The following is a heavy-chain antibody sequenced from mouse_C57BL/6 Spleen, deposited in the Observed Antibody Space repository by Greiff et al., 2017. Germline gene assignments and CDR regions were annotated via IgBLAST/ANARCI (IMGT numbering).Heavy chain of an antibody. J-gene: IGHJ2*01. CDR2: IDPSDSYT. CDR1: GYTFTSYW. V-gene: IGHV1-69*01. Sequence: VQLQQPGAELVMPGASVKLSCKASGYTFTSYWMHWVKQRPGQGLEWIGEIDPSDSYTNYNQKFKGKSTLTVDKSSSTAYMQLSSLTSEDSAVYYCARSGYYGSSLYYFDCWGQGTTLTVSS. D-gene: IGHD1-1*01. CDR3: ARSGYYGSSLYYFDC.